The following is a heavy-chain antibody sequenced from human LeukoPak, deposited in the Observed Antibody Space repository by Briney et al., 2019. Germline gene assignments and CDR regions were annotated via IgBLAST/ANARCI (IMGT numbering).Heavy chain of an antibody. V-gene: IGHV4-39*01. J-gene: IGHJ4*02. Sequence: SETLSLTCTVSGGSISSSSYYWGWIRQPPGKGLEWIGSIYYSGSTYYKPSLKSRVTISVDTSKTQFSLKLSSVTAADTAVYYCASPSVGPKTYYYDSSGYLVGYWGQGTLVTVSS. D-gene: IGHD3-22*01. CDR2: IYYSGST. CDR1: GGSISSSSYY. CDR3: ASPSVGPKTYYYDSSGYLVGY.